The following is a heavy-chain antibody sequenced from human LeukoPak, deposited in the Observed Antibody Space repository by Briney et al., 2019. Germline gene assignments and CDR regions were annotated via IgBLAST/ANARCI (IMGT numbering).Heavy chain of an antibody. CDR2: ISSSGSTI. V-gene: IGHV3-48*03. CDR1: GFTFSSYE. Sequence: GGSLRLSCAASGFTFSSYEMNWVRQAPGKGLEWVSYISSSGSTIYYADSVKGRFTISRDNAKNSLYLQMNSLRAEDTAVYYCARDFNTAMATHYYYYYMDVWGKGTTVTVSS. D-gene: IGHD5-18*01. CDR3: ARDFNTAMATHYYYYYMDV. J-gene: IGHJ6*03.